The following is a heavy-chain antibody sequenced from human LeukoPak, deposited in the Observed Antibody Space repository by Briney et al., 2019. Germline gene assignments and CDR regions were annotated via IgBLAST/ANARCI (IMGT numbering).Heavy chain of an antibody. J-gene: IGHJ4*02. CDR3: ARGRGYDRTGYVYYFDY. CDR1: GYPFTSYD. D-gene: IGHD3-22*01. V-gene: IGHV1-8*01. Sequence: ASVKVPCKASGYPFTSYDINWVRQAPGQGLEWVGWMNPNSGNTGHAQEFQGRVTMTRDTSISTAYMELSSLRSEDTAVYYCARGRGYDRTGYVYYFDYWGQGTLVSVSS. CDR2: MNPNSGNT.